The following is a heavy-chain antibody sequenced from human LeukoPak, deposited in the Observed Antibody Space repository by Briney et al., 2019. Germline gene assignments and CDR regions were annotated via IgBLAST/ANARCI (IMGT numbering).Heavy chain of an antibody. CDR3: AVAAANTRLGDAFDI. Sequence: ASVKVSCKASGFTFTSYGFTWVRQATGQGLECMGWMNPNTGSTGYAQKFQGRVTITRNTSISTAYMELSSLRSEDTAVYYCAVAAANTRLGDAFDIWGQGTMVTVSS. V-gene: IGHV1-8*02. J-gene: IGHJ3*02. CDR2: MNPNTGST. D-gene: IGHD6-13*01. CDR1: GFTFTSYG.